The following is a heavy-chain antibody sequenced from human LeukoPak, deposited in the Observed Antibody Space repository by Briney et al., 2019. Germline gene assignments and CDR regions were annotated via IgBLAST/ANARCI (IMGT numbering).Heavy chain of an antibody. CDR1: GYSFTAYY. CDR3: ARDLPKTGYVGAFDI. V-gene: IGHV1-2*02. D-gene: IGHD5-12*01. CDR2: INPNSGGT. Sequence: ASVKVSCKASGYSFTAYYMHWVRQAPGQGLEWMGWINPNSGGTNYAQNFKGRVTMTRDTSISTAYMELNSLTSDDTAVYYCARDLPKTGYVGAFDICGQGTMVTVSS. J-gene: IGHJ3*02.